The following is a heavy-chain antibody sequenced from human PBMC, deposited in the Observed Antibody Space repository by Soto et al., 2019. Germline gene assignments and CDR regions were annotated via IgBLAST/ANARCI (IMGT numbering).Heavy chain of an antibody. Sequence: SETLSLTCTVSGGSISSYYWSWIRQPPGKGLEWIRYIYYSGSTNYNPSLKSRVTISVDTSKNQFSLKLSSVTAADTAVYYCARAPRPYYYDSSGYYSFDYWGQGTLVTVSS. CDR1: GGSISSYY. D-gene: IGHD3-22*01. CDR3: ARAPRPYYYDSSGYYSFDY. J-gene: IGHJ4*02. CDR2: IYYSGST. V-gene: IGHV4-59*01.